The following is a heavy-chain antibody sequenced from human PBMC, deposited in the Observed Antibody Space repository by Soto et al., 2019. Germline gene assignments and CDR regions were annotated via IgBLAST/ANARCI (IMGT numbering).Heavy chain of an antibody. J-gene: IGHJ4*02. CDR2: INPGNGQA. V-gene: IGHV1-3*01. Sequence: QVQLVQSGAEVKKPGASVKISCKASGYTFTSQAIHSVRQAPGQRLEWMGWINPGNGQAEYSQKFPGRVTITRDTSASTAYMELSTLTSGDTAVYFCAREQPAVEVNFYDYWGQGNLV. CDR3: AREQPAVEVNFYDY. CDR1: GYTFTSQA. D-gene: IGHD6-13*01.